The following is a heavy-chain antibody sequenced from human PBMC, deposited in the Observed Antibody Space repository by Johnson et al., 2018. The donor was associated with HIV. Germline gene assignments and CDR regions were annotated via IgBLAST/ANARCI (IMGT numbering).Heavy chain of an antibody. CDR2: ISYDGRNK. Sequence: QVQLVESGGGVVQPGRSVRLSCAASGVTFSSYAMHWVRQAPGKGLEWVAVISYDGRNKYYEDSAKGRFTISRDNSKNTLYLQMNSLRAEDTAVYYCAREAYRAFDIWDQWTMVTFSS. V-gene: IGHV3-30*04. J-gene: IGHJ3*02. CDR3: AREAYRAFDI. D-gene: IGHD3-16*01. CDR1: GVTFSSYA.